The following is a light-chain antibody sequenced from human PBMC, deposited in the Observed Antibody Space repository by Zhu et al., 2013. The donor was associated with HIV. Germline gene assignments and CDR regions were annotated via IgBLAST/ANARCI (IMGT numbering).Light chain of an antibody. Sequence: VLTQSPGTLSLFPGEIATLSCRASQTVSSNYLAWYQQKPGQAPSLVVYGTSNRATGVSDRFSGSGSGTDFTLTISRLEPDDSAMYFCQHYGSAPRTFGQGTKV. V-gene: IGKV3-20*01. CDR3: QHYGSAPRT. CDR2: GTS. J-gene: IGKJ1*01. CDR1: QTVSSNY.